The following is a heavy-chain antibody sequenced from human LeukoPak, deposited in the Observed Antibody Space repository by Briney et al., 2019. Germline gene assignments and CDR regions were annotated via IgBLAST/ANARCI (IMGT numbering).Heavy chain of an antibody. Sequence: SETLSLTCAVSGYSISSGYYWGWIRQPPGKGLEWIGSIYHSGSTYYNPSLKSRVTISVDTSKNQFSLKLSSVTAADTAVYYCAGRDWNDGHYYFDYWGQGTLVTVSS. CDR1: GYSISSGYY. CDR2: IYHSGST. J-gene: IGHJ4*02. D-gene: IGHD1-1*01. V-gene: IGHV4-38-2*01. CDR3: AGRDWNDGHYYFDY.